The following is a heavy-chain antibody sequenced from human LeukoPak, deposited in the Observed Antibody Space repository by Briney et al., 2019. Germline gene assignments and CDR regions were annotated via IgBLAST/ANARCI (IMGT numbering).Heavy chain of an antibody. V-gene: IGHV3-48*03. CDR3: ARGRYSGNDYYLDY. D-gene: IGHD5-12*01. Sequence: GGSLRLSCAASGFTFSSYEMNWVRQAPGKGLEWVSYISSSGSTIYYADSVKGRFTISRDNAKNSLFLQMNSLRADDTAVYHCARGRYSGNDYYLDYWGQGTLVIVSS. CDR1: GFTFSSYE. J-gene: IGHJ4*02. CDR2: ISSSGSTI.